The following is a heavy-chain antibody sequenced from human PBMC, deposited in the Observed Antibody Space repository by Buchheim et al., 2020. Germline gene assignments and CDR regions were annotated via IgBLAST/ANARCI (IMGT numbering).Heavy chain of an antibody. J-gene: IGHJ4*02. Sequence: EVQPVESGGGLVQPGRPLRLSCTASGFTFGDYPMSWFRQAPGKGLEWVGFIRSKTKGGTPEYAASVKGRITISRDDFKGIVYLQMNSLKIEDTAVYYCTRARSSGYSVSTDYWGQGTL. D-gene: IGHD3-22*01. CDR2: IRSKTKGGTP. CDR1: GFTFGDYP. CDR3: TRARSSGYSVSTDY. V-gene: IGHV3-49*03.